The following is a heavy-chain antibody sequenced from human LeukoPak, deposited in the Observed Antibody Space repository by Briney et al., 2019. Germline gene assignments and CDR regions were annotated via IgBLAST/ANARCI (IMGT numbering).Heavy chain of an antibody. D-gene: IGHD6-19*01. CDR3: AREWLIVVTGTGHLDY. V-gene: IGHV4-39*02. J-gene: IGHJ4*02. CDR2: IYSSGST. CDR1: GGSISSSSYF. Sequence: SETLSLTCTVSGGSISSSSYFWGWIRQPPGKGLEWIGSIYSSGSTHFNASLKSRVTIFADTSKNQFSLKLRFVTAADTAVYYCAREWLIVVTGTGHLDYWGQGTLVTVSS.